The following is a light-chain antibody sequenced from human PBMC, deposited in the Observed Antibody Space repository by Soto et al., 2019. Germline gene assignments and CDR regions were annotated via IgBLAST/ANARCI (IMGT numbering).Light chain of an antibody. J-gene: IGKJ1*01. CDR2: GAS. Sequence: EIVLTQSPGTLSLSPGERATLSCRASQSVSSSYLAWYKQKPGQAPRLFIYGASTRPTGIPARFTGSGSGTEFTLTISSLQSEDFAVYYCQQYNNLITFGQGTKVDI. CDR3: QQYNNLIT. V-gene: IGKV3-15*01. CDR1: QSVSSSY.